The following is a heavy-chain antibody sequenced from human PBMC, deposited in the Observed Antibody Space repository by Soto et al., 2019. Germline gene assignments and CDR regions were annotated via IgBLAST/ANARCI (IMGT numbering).Heavy chain of an antibody. CDR1: GYTFSNYG. V-gene: IGHV1-18*01. CDR2: ISAYNGNT. J-gene: IGHJ4*02. CDR3: ARDSPPVDY. Sequence: QVQLVQSGAEVKKPGASVKVSCKASGYTFSNYGISWVRQAPGQGLEWMGWISAYNGNTNYAQKLQGRVTMTTDTSTSTADMELRSLRSYATAVYYCARDSPPVDYWGQGTLVTVSA.